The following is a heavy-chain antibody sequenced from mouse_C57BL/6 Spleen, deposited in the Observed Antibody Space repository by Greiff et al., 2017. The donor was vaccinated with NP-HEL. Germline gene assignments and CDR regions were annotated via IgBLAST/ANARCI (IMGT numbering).Heavy chain of an antibody. V-gene: IGHV2-9*01. CDR2: IGGGGST. Sequence: VQLQQSGPGLVAPSQSLSITCTVSGFSFTSYGVDWVRQPPGKGLEWLGVIGGGGSTNYNSALMSSLSISNDNSKSRIFLKMNSLQADDTAMYCCAKRTGSAWFAYWGQGTLVTVSA. CDR3: AKRTGSAWFAY. J-gene: IGHJ3*01. CDR1: GFSFTSYG. D-gene: IGHD3-1*01.